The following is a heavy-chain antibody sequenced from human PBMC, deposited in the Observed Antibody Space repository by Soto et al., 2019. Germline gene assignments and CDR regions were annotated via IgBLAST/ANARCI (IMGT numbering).Heavy chain of an antibody. CDR1: GFTFSSYG. CDR2: ISYDGSNK. D-gene: IGHD3-22*01. V-gene: IGHV3-30*18. J-gene: IGHJ6*02. CDR3: ANLPWYYYDSSGYSPHYYYGLAV. Sequence: TGGSLRLSCAASGFTFSSYGMHWVRQAPGKGLEWVAVISYDGSNKYYADSVKGRFTISRDNSKNTLYLQMNSLRAEDTAVYYCANLPWYYYDSSGYSPHYYYGLAVWGQGTTVTVSS.